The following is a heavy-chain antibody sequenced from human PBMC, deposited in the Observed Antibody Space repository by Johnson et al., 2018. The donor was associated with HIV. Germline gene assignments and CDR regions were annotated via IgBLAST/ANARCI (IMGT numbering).Heavy chain of an antibody. CDR3: VRGWVGATLRAFDM. J-gene: IGHJ3*02. CDR1: GFNFDDYG. V-gene: IGHV3-20*04. D-gene: IGHD1-26*01. Sequence: VQLIESGGGEVRPGGSLRLSCVASGFNFDDYGVSWVRQAPGKGLEWVSGINWNGASTDYADSVKGRFNISRDNAKNSLYLQMNSLTTEDTALYYCVRGWVGATLRAFDMWGQGTMVTVSS. CDR2: INWNGAST.